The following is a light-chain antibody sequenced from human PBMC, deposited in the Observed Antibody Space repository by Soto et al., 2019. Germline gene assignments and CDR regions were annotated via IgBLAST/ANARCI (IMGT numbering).Light chain of an antibody. V-gene: IGLV2-8*01. CDR3: SSDAGSNNYV. CDR2: EVS. J-gene: IGLJ1*01. CDR1: SSDVGNYNY. Sequence: QSVLTQPPSASGSPGQSVTISCTGTSSDVGNYNYVSWYQQHPGKAPKLMIYEVSKRPSGVPDRFSGSKSGNTASLTVSGLQAEDEADYYCSSDAGSNNYVFAKGTKVTVL.